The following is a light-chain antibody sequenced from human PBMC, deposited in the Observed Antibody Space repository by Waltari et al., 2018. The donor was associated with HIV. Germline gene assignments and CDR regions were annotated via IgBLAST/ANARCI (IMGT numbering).Light chain of an antibody. J-gene: IGLJ2*01. CDR3: QTTDRNGVVA. Sequence: SSALTQTPSVSVSPGQTATNTCSGDALQRQYATCYHQREGQAPLLVIFQDNKRPSGIPERFSASTSGTVLTLTISGVQTEDEGDYYCQTTDRNGVVAFGGGTKVTVL. V-gene: IGLV3-25*03. CDR1: ALQRQY. CDR2: QDN.